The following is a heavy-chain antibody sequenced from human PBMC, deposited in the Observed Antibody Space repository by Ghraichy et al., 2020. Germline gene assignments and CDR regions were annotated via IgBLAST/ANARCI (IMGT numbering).Heavy chain of an antibody. V-gene: IGHV3-64D*06. CDR1: GFTFSSYA. CDR2: ISSNGGST. J-gene: IGHJ4*02. CDR3: VKDRSGGGYDVRVFDY. D-gene: IGHD5-12*01. Sequence: GGSLRLSCSASGFTFSSYAMHWVRQAPGKGLEYVSAISSNGGSTYYADSVKGRFTISRDNSKNTLYLQMSSLRAEDTAVYYCVKDRSGGGYDVRVFDYWGQGTLVTVSS.